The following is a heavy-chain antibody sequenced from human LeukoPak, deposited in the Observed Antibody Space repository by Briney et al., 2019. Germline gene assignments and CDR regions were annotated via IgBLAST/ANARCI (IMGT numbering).Heavy chain of an antibody. D-gene: IGHD1-1*01. CDR3: ATGTRRYNWNEPDLGY. CDR2: FGPEDGET. J-gene: IGHJ4*02. CDR1: GYTLTELS. Sequence: ASVKVSCKVSGYTLTELSMHWVRQAPGKGLEWMGGFGPEDGETIYAQKFQGRVTMTEDTSTDTAYMELSSLRSEDTAVYYCATGTRRYNWNEPDLGYWGQGTLVTVSS. V-gene: IGHV1-24*01.